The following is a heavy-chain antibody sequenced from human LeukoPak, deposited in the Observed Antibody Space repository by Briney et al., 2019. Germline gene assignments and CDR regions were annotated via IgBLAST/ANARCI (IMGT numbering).Heavy chain of an antibody. Sequence: SETLSLTGTVSGGSISSYYWSWIRQPPGKGLEWIGYIYHSGNTYYNPSLKSRVTISIHNSKNQFSLKVNSVTAADTAVYYCARDRNYYDSSGPPYYYSALDVWGQGTTVTVSS. D-gene: IGHD3-22*01. CDR1: GGSISSYY. V-gene: IGHV4-59*01. J-gene: IGHJ6*02. CDR3: ARDRNYYDSSGPPYYYSALDV. CDR2: IYHSGNT.